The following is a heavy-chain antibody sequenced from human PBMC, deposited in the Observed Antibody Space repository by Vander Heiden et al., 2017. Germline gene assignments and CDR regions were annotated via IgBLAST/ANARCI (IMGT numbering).Heavy chain of an antibody. J-gene: IGHJ5*02. Sequence: QVQLVQSGAEVNKPGDSVQVSCKASGYTFTSYGISWVRQAPGQGPEWMGCISAYNGNTNDAQKLQGRVTMTADTSTSTAYMELGSLRSDDTAVYYCARDVGSWFDPWGQGTLVTVSS. D-gene: IGHD1-26*01. V-gene: IGHV1-18*01. CDR2: ISAYNGNT. CDR1: GYTFTSYG. CDR3: ARDVGSWFDP.